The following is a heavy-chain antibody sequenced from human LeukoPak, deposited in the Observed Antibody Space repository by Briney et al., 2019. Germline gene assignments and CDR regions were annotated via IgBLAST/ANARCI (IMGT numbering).Heavy chain of an antibody. CDR2: ISSSSSYI. D-gene: IGHD3-22*01. V-gene: IGHV3-21*01. J-gene: IGHJ4*02. CDR1: GFTFSSYS. CDR3: ARGYYYDSSGYFPFDY. Sequence: PGGSLRLSCAASGFTFSSYSMNWVRQAPGKGLEWVSSISSSSSYIYYADSVKGRFTISRDNAKNSLYLQMNSLRAEGTAVYYCARGYYYDSSGYFPFDYWGQGTLVTVSS.